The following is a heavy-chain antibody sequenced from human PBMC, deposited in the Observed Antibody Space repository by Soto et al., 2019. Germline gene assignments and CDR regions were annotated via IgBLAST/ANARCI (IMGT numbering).Heavy chain of an antibody. CDR2: IFSSGST. J-gene: IGHJ5*02. D-gene: IGHD5-18*01. V-gene: IGHV4-39*01. CDR1: GGSISIIGSV. Sequence: PSETLSLTCTVSGGSISIIGSVWGWFRQPPGKALEWLGNIFSSGSTYYNPSLKSRVTISIDTSKNQFSLRLSSMTAADTAVYFCAAGYTYGCFDPWGQGTQVTVSS. CDR3: AAGYTYGCFDP.